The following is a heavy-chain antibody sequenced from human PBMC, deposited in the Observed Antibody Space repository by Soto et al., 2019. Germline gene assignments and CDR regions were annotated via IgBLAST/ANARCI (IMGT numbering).Heavy chain of an antibody. CDR1: SGSIDTTNW. CDR2: MFHSGNT. V-gene: IGHV4-4*02. D-gene: IGHD2-8*01. CDR3: ARRTWGMDV. J-gene: IGHJ6*01. Sequence: QVQLQESGPGLVKPSGTLSLTCAVSSGSIDTTNWWSWVRQPPGKGLEWIGEMFHSGNTYYNPSLARRVTISVDSFKNQSSLNLRSVTAADTAVYYCARRTWGMDVWGQGTTVTVSS.